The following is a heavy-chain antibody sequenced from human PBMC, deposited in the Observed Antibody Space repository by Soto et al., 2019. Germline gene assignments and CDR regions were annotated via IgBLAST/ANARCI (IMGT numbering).Heavy chain of an antibody. V-gene: IGHV4-59*13. J-gene: IGHJ4*01. D-gene: IGHD3-3*01. CDR2: AYYSGTT. Sequence: SETLSLTCAFSAASFRGIYWSWNRQPPGKGLEWIGYAYYSGTTVYNPALKSRVSISVDTSKKHVSLRLNSVTAADTAVYYCAVWSALTQYYFDSWGHGTLVQSPQ. CDR1: AASFRGIY. CDR3: AVWSALTQYYFDS.